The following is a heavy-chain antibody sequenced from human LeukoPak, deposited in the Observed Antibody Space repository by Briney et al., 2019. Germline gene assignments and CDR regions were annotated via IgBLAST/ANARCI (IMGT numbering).Heavy chain of an antibody. D-gene: IGHD1-26*01. V-gene: IGHV1-69*13. CDR3: ARDFLVGAVEDY. CDR2: IIPIFGTA. CDR1: GYTFTGYY. Sequence: GASVKVSCKASGYTFTGYYMHWVRQAPGQGLEWMGGIIPIFGTANYAQKFQGRVTITADESTSTAYMELSSLRSEDTAVYYCARDFLVGAVEDYWGQGTLVTVSS. J-gene: IGHJ4*02.